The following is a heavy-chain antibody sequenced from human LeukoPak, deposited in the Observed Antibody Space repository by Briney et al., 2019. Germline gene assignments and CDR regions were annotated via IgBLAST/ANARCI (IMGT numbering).Heavy chain of an antibody. CDR1: GLTFSSYA. CDR2: ISGSGGST. J-gene: IGHJ4*02. D-gene: IGHD2-15*01. V-gene: IGHV3-23*01. Sequence: GGSLRLSCAASGLTFSSYAMSWVRQAPGKGLEWVSAISGSGGSTYYADSVKGRFTISRDNSKNTLYLQMNSLRAEDTAVYYCAKDLEIVVVVAATPYYFDYWGQGTLVTVSS. CDR3: AKDLEIVVVVAATPYYFDY.